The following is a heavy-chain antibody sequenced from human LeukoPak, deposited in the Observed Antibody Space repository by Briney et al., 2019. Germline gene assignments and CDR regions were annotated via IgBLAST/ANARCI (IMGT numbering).Heavy chain of an antibody. J-gene: IGHJ4*02. CDR3: ARGVVATSGLDY. CDR2: IYHSGST. CDR1: GGSISSGGYS. Sequence: SETLSLTCAVSGGSISSGGYSWSWIRQPPGKGLEWIGYIYHSGSTYYNPSLKSRVTISVDRSKNQFSLKLSSVTAADTAVYYCARGVVATSGLDYWGQGTLVTVSS. V-gene: IGHV4-30-2*01. D-gene: IGHD5-12*01.